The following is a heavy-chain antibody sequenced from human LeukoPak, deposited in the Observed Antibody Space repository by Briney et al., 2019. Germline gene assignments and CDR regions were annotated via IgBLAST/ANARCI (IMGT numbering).Heavy chain of an antibody. D-gene: IGHD5-12*01. CDR2: ISTSSSYI. Sequence: KSGGSLRLSCAASGFTFNRYNMNWVRRAPGKGLEWVSSISTSSSYIYYADSVRGRFTISRDNSKNTLYLQMNSLRAEDTAVYYCARERWLANRPLFDYWGQGTLVTVSS. V-gene: IGHV3-21*01. CDR1: GFTFNRYN. J-gene: IGHJ4*02. CDR3: ARERWLANRPLFDY.